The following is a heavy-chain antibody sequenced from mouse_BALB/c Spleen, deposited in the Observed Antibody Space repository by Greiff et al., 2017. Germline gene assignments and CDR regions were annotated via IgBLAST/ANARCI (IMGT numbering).Heavy chain of an antibody. Sequence: EVKLVESGGGLVQPGGSLRLSCATSGFTFTDYYMSWVRQPPGKALEWLGFIRNKANGYTTEYSASVKGRFTISGDNSQSILYLQMNTLRAEDSATYYCARDSDYWGQGTSVTVSS. V-gene: IGHV7-3*02. J-gene: IGHJ4*01. CDR2: IRNKANGYTT. CDR3: ARDSDY. CDR1: GFTFTDYY.